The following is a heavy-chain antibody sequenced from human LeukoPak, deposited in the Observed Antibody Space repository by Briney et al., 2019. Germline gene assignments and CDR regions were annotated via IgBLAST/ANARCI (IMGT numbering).Heavy chain of an antibody. CDR1: GFTFSSYS. V-gene: IGHV3-21*01. CDR2: ISSSSSYI. CDR3: ARDGDYGDYGMDA. Sequence: PGGSLRLSCAASGFTFSSYSMNWVRQAPGKGLEWVSSISSSSSYIYYADSVKGRFTISRDNAKNSLYLQMNSLRAEDTAVYYCARDGDYGDYGMDAWGQGTTVTVSS. D-gene: IGHD4-17*01. J-gene: IGHJ6*02.